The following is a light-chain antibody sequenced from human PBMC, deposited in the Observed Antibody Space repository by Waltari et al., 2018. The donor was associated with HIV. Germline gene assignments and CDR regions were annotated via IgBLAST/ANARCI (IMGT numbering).Light chain of an antibody. CDR1: HSLLYRSTNENS. J-gene: IGKJ2*01. CDR3: QQYYILPYT. V-gene: IGKV4-1*01. Sequence: DVILTQSPDSLAVSVGERATLPCQSSHSLLYRSTNENSLAWYQQKPGQRPKLLIYWASTRESGVPDRFSGSGSGTDFTLTISSLRAEDVAVYYCQQYYILPYTFGQGTKLEIK. CDR2: WAS.